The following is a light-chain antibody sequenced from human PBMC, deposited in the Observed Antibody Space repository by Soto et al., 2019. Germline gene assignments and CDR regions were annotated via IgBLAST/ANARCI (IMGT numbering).Light chain of an antibody. CDR2: GAS. CDR1: QSVSSSY. CDR3: QQYDSSPVT. J-gene: IGKJ4*01. Sequence: EIVLTQSPGTLSLSPGERATLSCRASQSVSSSYLDWYQQKPGQAPRLLIYGASSRATGIPDRFSGSWSGTDFTLTISRLEPEDFAVYYCQQYDSSPVTFGGGTKVEIK. V-gene: IGKV3-20*01.